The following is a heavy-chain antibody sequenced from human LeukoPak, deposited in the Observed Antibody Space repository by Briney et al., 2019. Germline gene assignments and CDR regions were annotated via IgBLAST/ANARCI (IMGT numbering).Heavy chain of an antibody. D-gene: IGHD6-13*01. CDR1: GFTFTSYV. CDR3: ARPRGAAAGTFGFDP. J-gene: IGHJ5*02. V-gene: IGHV3-30*03. CDR2: ISYDGSNK. Sequence: PGRSLRLSCAASGFTFTSYVMHRVRQAPGKGLQWMAHISYDGSNKYYADSVKGRFTISRDNSKNTLYLQMNSLRAEDTAVYYCARPRGAAAGTFGFDPWGQGTLVTVSS.